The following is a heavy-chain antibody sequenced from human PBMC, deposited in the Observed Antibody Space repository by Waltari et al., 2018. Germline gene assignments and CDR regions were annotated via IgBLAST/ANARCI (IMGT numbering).Heavy chain of an antibody. Sequence: QLQLQESGPGLVKPSETLSLTCTVSGGSISSSSYYWGWIRQPPGKGLGWIGSIYYSGRTYYNPSLKGRVTISVDTSKNQFSLKLSSVTAADTAVYYCARVYYDFWSGYLFYYYYMDVWGKGTTVTVSS. CDR2: IYYSGRT. CDR1: GGSISSSSYY. V-gene: IGHV4-39*07. J-gene: IGHJ6*03. D-gene: IGHD3-3*01. CDR3: ARVYYDFWSGYLFYYYYMDV.